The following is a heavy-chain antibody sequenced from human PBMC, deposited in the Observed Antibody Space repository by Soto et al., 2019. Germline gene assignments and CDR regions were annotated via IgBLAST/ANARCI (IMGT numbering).Heavy chain of an antibody. CDR2: ISSSGYI. CDR3: ARDCSGGSCYPGMDV. D-gene: IGHD2-15*01. V-gene: IGHV3-21*01. CDR1: GFNFNSYT. J-gene: IGHJ6*02. Sequence: PGGSLRLSCAASGFNFNSYTINWVRQAPGKRLGWLSSISSSGYIFSTDSVRGRFTISRDNAKNSVYLQINSLRAEDTAVYFCARDCSGGSCYPGMDVWGQGTTVTVSS.